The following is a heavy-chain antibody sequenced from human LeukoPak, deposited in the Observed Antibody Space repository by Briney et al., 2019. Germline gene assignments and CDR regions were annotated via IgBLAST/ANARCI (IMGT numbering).Heavy chain of an antibody. J-gene: IGHJ4*02. CDR2: ISYDGSNK. CDR3: AKSPEWFGESQLDY. D-gene: IGHD3-10*01. V-gene: IGHV3-30*18. Sequence: PGGSLRLSCAASGFTFSSYGMHWVRQAPGKGLEWVAVISYDGSNKYYADSVKGRFTISRDNSKNTLYLQMNSLRAEDTAVYYCAKSPEWFGESQLDYWGQGTLVTVSS. CDR1: GFTFSSYG.